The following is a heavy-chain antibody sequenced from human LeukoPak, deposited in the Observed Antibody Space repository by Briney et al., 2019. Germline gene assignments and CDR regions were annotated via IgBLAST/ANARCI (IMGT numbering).Heavy chain of an antibody. CDR1: GFTVSSTH. CDR3: ARGGRGSAAVVAPRSFDI. Sequence: GGSLRLSCEASGFTVSSTHMVWVRQAPGKGLEWVSVTYTGGNSYYAGSVQGRFIISRDISKNTLYLQMNNLRAEDSALYYCARGGRGSAAVVAPRSFDIWGQGTMVTVSS. J-gene: IGHJ3*02. CDR2: TYTGGNS. D-gene: IGHD3-22*01. V-gene: IGHV3-53*01.